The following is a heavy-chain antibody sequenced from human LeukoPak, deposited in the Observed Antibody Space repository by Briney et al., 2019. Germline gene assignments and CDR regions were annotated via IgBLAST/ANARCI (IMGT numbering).Heavy chain of an antibody. Sequence: ASVKVSCKASGYTFTGYYMHWVRQAPGQGLEWMGWINPNSGGTNYAQKLQGRVTMTTDTSTSTAYMELRSLRSDDTAVYYCARDTRYSYGYGIDYWGQGTLVTVSS. CDR1: GYTFTGYY. V-gene: IGHV1-2*02. D-gene: IGHD5-18*01. CDR3: ARDTRYSYGYGIDY. J-gene: IGHJ4*02. CDR2: INPNSGGT.